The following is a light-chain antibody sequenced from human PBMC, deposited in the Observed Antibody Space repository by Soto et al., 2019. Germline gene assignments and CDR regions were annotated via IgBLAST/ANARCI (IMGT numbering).Light chain of an antibody. CDR1: QTISSW. CDR2: KAS. V-gene: IGKV1-5*03. J-gene: IGKJ1*01. CDR3: QHYGSSPT. Sequence: DIHITMSPSTLSGSIVERVTITCRASQTISSWLAWYQQKPGTAPQLLIYKASTLKSGVPSRFSGSGSGTDFTLTISRMAPDEFAVDYCQHYGSSPTVGQGTKVDIK.